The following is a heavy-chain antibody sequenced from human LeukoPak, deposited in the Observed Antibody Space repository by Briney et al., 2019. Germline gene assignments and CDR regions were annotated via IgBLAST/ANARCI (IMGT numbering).Heavy chain of an antibody. CDR2: IYYSGST. D-gene: IGHD5-18*01. Sequence: SETLSLTCTVSGGSISSGDYYWSWIRQPPGKGLEWIGYIYYSGSTYYNPSLKSRVTISVDTSRNQFSLKLSSVTAADTAVYYCARSQTAMVTFDYWGQGTLVTVSS. J-gene: IGHJ4*02. CDR1: GGSISSGDYY. V-gene: IGHV4-30-4*08. CDR3: ARSQTAMVTFDY.